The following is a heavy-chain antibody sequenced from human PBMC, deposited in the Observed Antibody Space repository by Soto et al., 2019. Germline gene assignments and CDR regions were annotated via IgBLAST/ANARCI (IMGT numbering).Heavy chain of an antibody. CDR3: AREIATGVVVVTYFDY. CDR1: GFTFSSYA. D-gene: IGHD3-22*01. CDR2: ISYDGSNK. Sequence: QVQLVESGGGVVQPGRSLRLSCAASGFTFSSYAMHWVRQAPGKGLEWVAVISYDGSNKYYADSVKGRFTISRDNSKNTLYLQMNSLRAEDTAVYYCAREIATGVVVVTYFDYWGQGTLVTVSS. J-gene: IGHJ4*02. V-gene: IGHV3-30-3*01.